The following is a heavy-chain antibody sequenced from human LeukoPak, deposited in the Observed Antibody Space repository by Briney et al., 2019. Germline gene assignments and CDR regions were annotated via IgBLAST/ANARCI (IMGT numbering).Heavy chain of an antibody. D-gene: IGHD2-15*01. Sequence: SETLSLTCTVSGGSISSSSYYWGWIRQPPGKGLEWIGYIYYSGSTNYNPSLKSRVTISVDTSKNQFSLKLSSVTAADTAVYYCAAALGYCSGGSCYSGDYYYYYMDVWGKGTTVTISS. CDR2: IYYSGST. CDR1: GGSISSSSYY. J-gene: IGHJ6*03. CDR3: AAALGYCSGGSCYSGDYYYYYMDV. V-gene: IGHV4-61*05.